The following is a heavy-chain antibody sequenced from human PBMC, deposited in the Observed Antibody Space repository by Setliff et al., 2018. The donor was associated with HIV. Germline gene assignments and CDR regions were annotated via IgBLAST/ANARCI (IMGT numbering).Heavy chain of an antibody. CDR3: ARSEGRCSSVSCYVYYYYYMDV. D-gene: IGHD2-2*01. Sequence: PSETLSLTCGVSGGPIRSGDYYWTWIRQPAGKGLEWIGHTYISGNSNYNPSLKSRVTISIDTSKNQFSLKLSSLTAADTAVYYCARSEGRCSSVSCYVYYYYYMDVWGKGTTVTVS. J-gene: IGHJ6*03. V-gene: IGHV4-61*09. CDR2: TYISGNS. CDR1: GGPIRSGDYY.